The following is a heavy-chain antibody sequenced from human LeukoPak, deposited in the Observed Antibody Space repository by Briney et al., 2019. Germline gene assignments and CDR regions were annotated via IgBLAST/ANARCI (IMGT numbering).Heavy chain of an antibody. J-gene: IGHJ4*02. CDR1: VYTFTGYY. Sequence: GASVKVSCKASVYTFTGYYMHWVRQAPGQGLEWMGWINPNSGGTNYAQKFQGRVTMTRDTSISTAYMELSRLRSDDTAVYYCARVLEDGYNPYYFDYWGQGTLVTVSS. CDR2: INPNSGGT. D-gene: IGHD5-24*01. V-gene: IGHV1-2*02. CDR3: ARVLEDGYNPYYFDY.